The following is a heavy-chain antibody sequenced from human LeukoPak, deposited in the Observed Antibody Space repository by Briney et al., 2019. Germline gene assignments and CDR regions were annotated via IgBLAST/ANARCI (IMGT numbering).Heavy chain of an antibody. Sequence: GASVKVSCKASGYTFTSYDINWVRQATGQGLEWMGWMNPNSGNTGYAQKFKGRVTMTRNTSISTAYMELSSLRSEDTAVYYCARDIGSVTQLDYWGQGTLVTVSS. D-gene: IGHD3-10*01. CDR1: GYTFTSYD. CDR2: MNPNSGNT. V-gene: IGHV1-8*01. CDR3: ARDIGSVTQLDY. J-gene: IGHJ4*02.